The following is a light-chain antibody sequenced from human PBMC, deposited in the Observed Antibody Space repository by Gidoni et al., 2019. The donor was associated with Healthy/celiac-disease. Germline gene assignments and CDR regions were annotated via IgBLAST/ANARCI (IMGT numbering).Light chain of an antibody. CDR3: QQYNNWPPYT. CDR2: GAS. CDR1: QSVSSN. Sequence: EIVMTQSPATLSVSPGERATISCRASQSVSSNVAWYQQKPGQAPRLLIYGASTRATGIPARFSGSGSGTEFTLTISSLQSEDFAVYYCQQYNNWPPYTFXXXTKLEIK. V-gene: IGKV3-15*01. J-gene: IGKJ2*01.